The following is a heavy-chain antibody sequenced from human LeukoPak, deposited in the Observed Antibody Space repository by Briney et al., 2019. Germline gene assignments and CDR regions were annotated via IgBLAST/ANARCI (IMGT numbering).Heavy chain of an antibody. CDR3: VRGFTLFDP. Sequence: NISETLSLTCAVYGGSFSGYYWSWSRQPPGKGLEWIGEINHSGSTNYNPSLKSRVTISVDTSKNQFSLNLSSVTAADTALYYCVRGFTLFDPWGQGTLVTVSS. CDR2: INHSGST. D-gene: IGHD2/OR15-2a*01. V-gene: IGHV4-34*01. CDR1: GGSFSGYY. J-gene: IGHJ5*02.